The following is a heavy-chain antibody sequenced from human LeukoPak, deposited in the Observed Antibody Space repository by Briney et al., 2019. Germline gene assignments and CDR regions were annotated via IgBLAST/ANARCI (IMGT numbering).Heavy chain of an antibody. CDR1: GFTFSSYA. J-gene: IGHJ4*02. V-gene: IGHV3-23*01. CDR2: ISGSEGST. Sequence: PGGSLRLSCTASGFTFSSYAMNWVRQAPGKGLEWVSGISGSEGSTHYADSVKGRFTISRDNSKNTLYLQMNSLRAEDTAVYYCAKDLWYYYDSSGYNPFDYWGQGTLVTVSS. CDR3: AKDLWYYYDSSGYNPFDY. D-gene: IGHD3-22*01.